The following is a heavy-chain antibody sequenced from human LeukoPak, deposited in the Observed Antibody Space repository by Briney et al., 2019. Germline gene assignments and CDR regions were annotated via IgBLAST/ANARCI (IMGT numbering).Heavy chain of an antibody. Sequence: PGGSLRLSCAASGFTFISYGMHWVRQAPGKGLEWVAFIRYDGSNKYYADSVKGRFTISRDNSKNTLYLQMNSLRAEDTAVYYCAKGVGYCSGGSCYVDFWGQGTLVTVSS. J-gene: IGHJ4*02. D-gene: IGHD2-15*01. CDR1: GFTFISYG. CDR3: AKGVGYCSGGSCYVDF. CDR2: IRYDGSNK. V-gene: IGHV3-30*02.